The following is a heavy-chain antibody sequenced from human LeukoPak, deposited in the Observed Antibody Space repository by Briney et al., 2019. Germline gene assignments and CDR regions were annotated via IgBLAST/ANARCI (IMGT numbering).Heavy chain of an antibody. D-gene: IGHD1-7*01. V-gene: IGHV3-48*01. CDR3: ARFELGSYYDY. J-gene: IGHJ4*02. CDR2: ISSSSSTI. CDR1: GFTFSSYS. Sequence: GGSLRLSCAASGFTFSSYSMNWVRQAPGKGLEWVSYISSSSSTIYYADSVKGRFTISRDNAKNSLYLQMNSLRAEDTAVYYCARFELGSYYDYWGQGTLVTVSS.